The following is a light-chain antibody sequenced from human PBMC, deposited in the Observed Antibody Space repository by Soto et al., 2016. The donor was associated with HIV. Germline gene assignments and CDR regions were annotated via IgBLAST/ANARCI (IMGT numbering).Light chain of an antibody. Sequence: SCELTQPPSVSVAPGKTATITCGGNNIGREYVYWYQQKLGQAPVLVVSYDSERPSGVPERFPGSNSGNTATLTISGTQPMDEADYYCQAWDRSTAVFGGGTKLTVL. CDR1: NIGREY. CDR3: QAWDRSTAV. CDR2: YDS. J-gene: IGLJ2*01. V-gene: IGLV3-21*01.